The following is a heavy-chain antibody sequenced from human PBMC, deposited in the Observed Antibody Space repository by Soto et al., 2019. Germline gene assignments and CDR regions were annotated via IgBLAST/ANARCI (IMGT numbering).Heavy chain of an antibody. CDR1: GFTFSSYA. Sequence: HPGGSLRLSCAASGFTFSSYAMHWVRQAPGKGLEWVAVISYDGSNKYYADSVKGRFTISRDNSKNTLFLQMNSLRAEDTAVYYCASERGLTGYHYYFDYWGQGTLVTVSS. V-gene: IGHV3-30-3*01. J-gene: IGHJ4*02. CDR3: ASERGLTGYHYYFDY. D-gene: IGHD3-9*01. CDR2: ISYDGSNK.